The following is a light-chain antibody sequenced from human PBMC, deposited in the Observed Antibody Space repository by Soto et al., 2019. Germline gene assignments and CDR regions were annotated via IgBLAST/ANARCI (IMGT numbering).Light chain of an antibody. CDR2: GAS. CDR1: QSVSSN. V-gene: IGKV3-15*01. Sequence: EIVMTQSPATLSVSPGERATLSCRASQSVSSNLDWYQQKPGQAPRLLIYGASTRATGIPARFSGSGSGTEFTLTISSLQSEDFAVYYCQQYNNWPYTFGQATKLEIK. J-gene: IGKJ2*01. CDR3: QQYNNWPYT.